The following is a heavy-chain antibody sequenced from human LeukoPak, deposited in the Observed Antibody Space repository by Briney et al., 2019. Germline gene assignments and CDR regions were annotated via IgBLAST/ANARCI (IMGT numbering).Heavy chain of an antibody. J-gene: IGHJ3*02. CDR1: GFTFSTYG. Sequence: PGGSLRLSCAASGFTFSTYGMHWVRQAPGKGLGWVAFIRYDGGNEYYADSVKGRFTSSRDNSKNTRYLQMNSMRAEDTSVYHCAKDRQMVYYYDSSGYPNEAFDIWGQGTMVTVSS. V-gene: IGHV3-30*02. CDR3: AKDRQMVYYYDSSGYPNEAFDI. D-gene: IGHD3-22*01. CDR2: IRYDGGNE.